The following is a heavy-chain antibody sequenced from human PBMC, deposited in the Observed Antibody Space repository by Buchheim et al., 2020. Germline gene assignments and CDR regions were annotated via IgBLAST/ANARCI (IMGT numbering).Heavy chain of an antibody. CDR1: GFPFSIYW. V-gene: IGHV3-74*01. CDR3: VRDMYGSGDY. CDR2: INREGTTT. D-gene: IGHD3-10*01. J-gene: IGHJ4*02. Sequence: EVQLVESGGGLVQPGGSLRLSCSAPGFPFSIYWMHWVRQAPGKGLAWVSHINREGTTTNYADSVRGRFTLSRDNVKNTLYLQMNNLRAEDTAVYYCVRDMYGSGDYWGQGTL.